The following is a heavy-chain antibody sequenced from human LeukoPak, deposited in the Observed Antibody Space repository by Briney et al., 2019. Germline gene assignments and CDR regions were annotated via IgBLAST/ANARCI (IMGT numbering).Heavy chain of an antibody. J-gene: IGHJ5*02. D-gene: IGHD2-2*01. CDR2: MNPNSGNT. CDR3: ARGGDLPIVPAAINWFDP. CDR1: GYTFTSYD. Sequence: ASVKVSCKASGYTFTSYDINWVRQATGQGLEWMGWMNPNSGNTGYAQKFQGRATITRNTSISTAYMELSSLRSEDTAVYYCARGGDLPIVPAAINWFDPWGQGTLVTVSS. V-gene: IGHV1-8*03.